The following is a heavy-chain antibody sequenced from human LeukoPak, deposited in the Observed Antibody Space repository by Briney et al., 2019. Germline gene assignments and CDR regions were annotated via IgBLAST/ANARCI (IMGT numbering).Heavy chain of an antibody. J-gene: IGHJ4*02. D-gene: IGHD1-7*01. V-gene: IGHV4-38-2*02. Sequence: SETLSPTCTVSGYSISSGYYWGWIRQPPGKGLEWIGSIYHSGSTYYNPSLKSRVTISVDTSKNQFSLKLSSVTAADTAVYYCAGYNWNYEFSYWGQGTLVTVSS. CDR3: AGYNWNYEFSY. CDR1: GYSISSGYY. CDR2: IYHSGST.